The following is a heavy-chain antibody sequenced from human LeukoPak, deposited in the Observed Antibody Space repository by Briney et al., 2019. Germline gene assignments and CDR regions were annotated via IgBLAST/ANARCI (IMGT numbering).Heavy chain of an antibody. CDR1: GGSISSYY. CDR2: IYYSGST. J-gene: IGHJ4*02. CDR3: ASSGTVATLDY. Sequence: SETLSLTCTVSGGSISSYYWSWIRQPPGKGLEWIGYIYYSGSTNYNPSLKSRVTISVDTSKNQFSLKLSSVTAADTAVYYCASSGTVATLDYWGQGTLVTVSS. D-gene: IGHD5-12*01. V-gene: IGHV4-59*01.